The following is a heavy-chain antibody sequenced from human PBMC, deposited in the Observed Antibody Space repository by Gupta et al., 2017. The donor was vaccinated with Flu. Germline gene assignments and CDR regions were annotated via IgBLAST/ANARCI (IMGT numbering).Heavy chain of an antibody. CDR3: ARDSANWGTYFYFYMDG. Sequence: TFSDYYMSWIRQAPGKGLEWISYITNRGNTIYYADSVKGRFTVSRDIAKNSLYLQMNSLRAEDTAVYYCARDSANWGTYFYFYMDGWGKGTPVTVSS. J-gene: IGHJ6*03. D-gene: IGHD7-27*01. V-gene: IGHV3-11*01. CDR2: ITNRGNTI. CDR1: TFSDYY.